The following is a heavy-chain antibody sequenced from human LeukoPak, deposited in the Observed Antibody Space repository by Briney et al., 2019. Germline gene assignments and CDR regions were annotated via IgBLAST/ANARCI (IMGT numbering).Heavy chain of an antibody. D-gene: IGHD2-2*01. Sequence: GRSLRLSCATSGFTFSSYGMHWVRQAPGKGLEWVAVISYDGAIRNYADSVKGRFTISRDNSKNTLYLQMNSLTAEDTALYYCAKGGCSSTTCYLANPWGQGTLVTVSS. J-gene: IGHJ5*02. CDR2: ISYDGAIR. CDR3: AKGGCSSTTCYLANP. CDR1: GFTFSSYG. V-gene: IGHV3-30*18.